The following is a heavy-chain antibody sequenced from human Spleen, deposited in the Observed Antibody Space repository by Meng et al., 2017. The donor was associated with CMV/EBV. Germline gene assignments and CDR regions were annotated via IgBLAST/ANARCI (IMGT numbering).Heavy chain of an antibody. D-gene: IGHD2-2*01. CDR2: ISSSSSYI. CDR1: GFTFSDYY. Sequence: GGSLRLSCAASGFTFSDYYMSWIRQAPGKGLEWVSSISSSSSYIYYADSVKGRFTISRDNAKNSLYLQMNSLRAEDTAVYYCARGREVVVVVPAAIGWFDPWGQGTLVTVSS. CDR3: ARGREVVVVVPAAIGWFDP. V-gene: IGHV3-11*06. J-gene: IGHJ5*02.